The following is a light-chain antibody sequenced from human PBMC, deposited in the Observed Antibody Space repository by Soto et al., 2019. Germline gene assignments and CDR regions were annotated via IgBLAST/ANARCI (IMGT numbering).Light chain of an antibody. V-gene: IGKV3-20*01. J-gene: IGKJ1*01. Sequence: EVVLTQSPGTLSLSPGERVTLSCRASQSVSSTYLAWYQQKPGQAPRLLIYGVSSRATGIPDRFGGSGSGTDFTLTISRLEPEDFAVYYCQQYGSSPWTFGQGTKVEIK. CDR1: QSVSSTY. CDR3: QQYGSSPWT. CDR2: GVS.